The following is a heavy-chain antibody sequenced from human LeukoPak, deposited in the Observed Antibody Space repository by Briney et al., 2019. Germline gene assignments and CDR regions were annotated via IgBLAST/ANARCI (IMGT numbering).Heavy chain of an antibody. CDR1: GYTFTGYY. V-gene: IGHV1-2*02. J-gene: IGHJ4*02. D-gene: IGHD3-9*01. Sequence: ASVKVSCKASGYTFTGYYMHWVRQAPGQGLEWMGWINPNSGGTNYAQKFQGRVTMTRDTSISTAYMELSSLRSEDTAVYYCARAYYDFWSGRPQLRYFDWLIEAGHFDYWGQGTLVTVSS. CDR2: INPNSGGT. CDR3: ARAYYDFWSGRPQLRYFDWLIEAGHFDY.